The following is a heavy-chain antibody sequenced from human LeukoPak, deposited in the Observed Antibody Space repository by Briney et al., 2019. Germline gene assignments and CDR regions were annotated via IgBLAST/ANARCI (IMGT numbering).Heavy chain of an antibody. Sequence: PSETLSLTWTVSGGSISSYYWSWIRQPPGKGLGWIGYIYYSGSTNYNPSLKSRVTISVDTSKNQFSLKLSSVTAADTAVYYCARAGCSGGSCYRGYYYYYMDVWGKGTTVTVSS. D-gene: IGHD2-15*01. V-gene: IGHV4-59*01. CDR2: IYYSGST. CDR3: ARAGCSGGSCYRGYYYYYMDV. CDR1: GGSISSYY. J-gene: IGHJ6*03.